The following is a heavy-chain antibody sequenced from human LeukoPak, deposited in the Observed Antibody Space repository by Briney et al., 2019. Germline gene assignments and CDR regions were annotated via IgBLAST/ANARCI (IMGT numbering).Heavy chain of an antibody. V-gene: IGHV3-21*01. CDR2: ISSSSSYI. D-gene: IGHD4-17*01. Sequence: PGGSLRLSCAASGFTFSSYSMNWVRQAPGKGLEWVSSISSSSSYIYYADSVKGRFTISRDNAKNSLYLQMNSLRAEDTAVYYCAKWRLYGDRPGPFDYWGQGTLVTVSS. CDR1: GFTFSSYS. J-gene: IGHJ4*02. CDR3: AKWRLYGDRPGPFDY.